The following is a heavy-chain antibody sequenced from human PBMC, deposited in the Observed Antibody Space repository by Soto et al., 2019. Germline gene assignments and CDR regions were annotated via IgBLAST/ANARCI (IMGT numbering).Heavy chain of an antibody. CDR3: ARRRGASDGGNSAPFDI. CDR2: IWYDGRKK. Sequence: QVHLVESGGGVVQPGTSLRLSCEASGFTCSGFVMHWVRQAPGKGREWVAVIWYDGRKKYYADCVKCRFTISRDNSKNAPYLQMTSLRSEYTGVYYCARRRGASDGGNSAPFDIGGQGTLATGS. CDR1: GFTCSGFV. V-gene: IGHV3-33*01. D-gene: IGHD2-21*02. J-gene: IGHJ3*02.